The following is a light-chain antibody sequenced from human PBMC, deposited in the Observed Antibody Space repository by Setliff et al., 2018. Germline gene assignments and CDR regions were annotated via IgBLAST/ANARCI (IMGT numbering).Light chain of an antibody. J-gene: IGLJ1*01. Sequence: QSALTQPASVSGSPGQSITISCTGTSSDVGGYNYVSWYQQHPGKAPKLMIYDVSKRPSGVSNRFSGSKSGNTASLTISGLQAADEADYYCSSYTSSSTDVFGTGTKVTVL. CDR3: SSYTSSSTDV. CDR2: DVS. CDR1: SSDVGGYNY. V-gene: IGLV2-14*01.